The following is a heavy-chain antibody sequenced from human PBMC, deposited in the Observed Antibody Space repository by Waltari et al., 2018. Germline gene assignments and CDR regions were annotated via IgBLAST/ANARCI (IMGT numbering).Heavy chain of an antibody. CDR3: AKSNRSAGGAYDY. V-gene: IGHV3-30*18. CDR1: GFTFSSYG. D-gene: IGHD3-10*01. Sequence: QVQLVESGGGVVQPGRSLRLSCAASGFTFSSYGMHWVRQAPGKGLEWVAVIWYDGSNKYYADSVKGRFTISRDNSKNTLYLQMNSLRAEDTAMYYCAKSNRSAGGAYDYWGQGTLVIVSS. J-gene: IGHJ4*02. CDR2: IWYDGSNK.